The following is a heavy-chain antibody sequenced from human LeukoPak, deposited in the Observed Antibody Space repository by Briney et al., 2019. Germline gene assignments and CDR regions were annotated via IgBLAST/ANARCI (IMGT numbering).Heavy chain of an antibody. V-gene: IGHV1-46*01. CDR1: GYTFTSYY. J-gene: IGHJ6*02. CDR2: INPSGGST. CDR3: ARDLGELGSRNYYYGMDV. Sequence: ASVKVSCKASGYTFTSYYMHWVRQAPGQGLEWMGIINPSGGSTSYAQKFQGRVTMTRDTSTSTVYMELSSLRSEDTAVYYCARDLGELGSRNYYYGMDVWGQGTTVTASS. D-gene: IGHD3-16*01.